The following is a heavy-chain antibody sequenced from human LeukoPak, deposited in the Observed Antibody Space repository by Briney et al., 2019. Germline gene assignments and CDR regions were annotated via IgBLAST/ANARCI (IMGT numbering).Heavy chain of an antibody. V-gene: IGHV3-64*01. CDR3: ARVGDINYFDY. CDR2: ISRNGDNT. D-gene: IGHD3-10*01. CDR1: GFTFSNYA. Sequence: GGSLRLSCAASGFTFSNYAMHWVRQAPGKGLEYVSAISRNGDNTYYANSVTGRFTISRDNSKNTLWLQMGSLRVDDMAMYYCARVGDINYFDYWGQGTLVTVSS. J-gene: IGHJ4*02.